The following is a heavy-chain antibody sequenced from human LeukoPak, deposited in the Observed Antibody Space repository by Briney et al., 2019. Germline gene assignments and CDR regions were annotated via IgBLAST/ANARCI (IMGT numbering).Heavy chain of an antibody. CDR1: GYTFTSYY. J-gene: IGHJ4*02. Sequence: ASVKVSCKASGYTFTSYYMHWVRPAPGQGLEWMGIINPSGGSTSYAQKFQGRVTMTRDTSTSTVYMELSSLRSEDTAVYYCARSDDSSGYPYQLDNWGQGTLVTVSS. V-gene: IGHV1-46*01. CDR3: ARSDDSSGYPYQLDN. CDR2: INPSGGST. D-gene: IGHD3-22*01.